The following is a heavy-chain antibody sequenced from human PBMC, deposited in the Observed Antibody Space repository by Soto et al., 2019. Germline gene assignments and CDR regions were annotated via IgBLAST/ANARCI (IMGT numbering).Heavy chain of an antibody. J-gene: IGHJ4*02. CDR3: ARDLPDSSGWN. D-gene: IGHD6-19*01. CDR2: ISSSSSTI. CDR1: GFTFGTYS. V-gene: IGHV3-48*01. Sequence: EVQLVESGGGLVQPGGSLRLSCAASGFTFGTYSMNWVRQAPGKGLEWVSYISSSSSTIYYADSVKGRFTISRDNAKNSLYLQMNSLRAEDTAVYYCARDLPDSSGWNWGQGTLVTVS.